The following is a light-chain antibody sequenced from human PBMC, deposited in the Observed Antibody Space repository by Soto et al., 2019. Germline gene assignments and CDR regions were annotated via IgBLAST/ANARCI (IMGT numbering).Light chain of an antibody. CDR1: SSDIGTYNY. CDR2: EVS. CDR3: SSYTRSSTLV. J-gene: IGLJ2*01. V-gene: IGLV2-18*02. Sequence: QSALTQPPSVSGSPGQSVTISCTGTSSDIGTYNYVSWYQQPPGAAPKLMIYEVSNRPSGVPDRFSGSKSGNTASLTISGLQADDEADYYCSSYTRSSTLVFGGGTKLTVL.